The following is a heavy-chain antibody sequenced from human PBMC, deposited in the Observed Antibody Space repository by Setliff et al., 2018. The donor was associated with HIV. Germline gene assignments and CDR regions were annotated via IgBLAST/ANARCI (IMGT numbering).Heavy chain of an antibody. V-gene: IGHV4-34*01. CDR2: INHSGST. J-gene: IGHJ1*01. Sequence: LETLSLTCAVYGGSFSDHYWSWIRQPPGKGLEWIGEINHSGSTNYNSSLKSRVTISLDTSKIQFALKLSSVTTADTAIYYRAGSKGATRPSAEYFQNWGQGTLVTVSS. CDR3: AGSKGATRPSAEYFQN. CDR1: GGSFSDHY. D-gene: IGHD1-26*01.